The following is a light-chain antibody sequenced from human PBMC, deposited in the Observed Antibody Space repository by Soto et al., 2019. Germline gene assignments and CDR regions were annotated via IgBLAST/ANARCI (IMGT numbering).Light chain of an antibody. J-gene: IGLJ2*01. V-gene: IGLV2-14*01. CDR2: DVS. CDR1: SSDVGGYNY. Sequence: QSALTQPASVSGSPGQSITISCTGTSSDVGGYNYVSWYQQHPVKAPKLMIYDVSNRPSGVSNRFSGSKSGNTASLTISGLQAEDEADYYCSSYTSSNTLVVFGGGTKLTVL. CDR3: SSYTSSNTLVV.